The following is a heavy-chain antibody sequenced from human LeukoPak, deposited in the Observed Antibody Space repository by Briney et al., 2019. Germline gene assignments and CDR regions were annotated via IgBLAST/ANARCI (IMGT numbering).Heavy chain of an antibody. J-gene: IGHJ6*04. CDR3: AELGITMIGGV. CDR2: ISGSGGST. D-gene: IGHD3-10*02. CDR1: GFIFSSYG. Sequence: GGSLRLSCGASGFIFSSYGMSWVRQAPGKGLEWVSAISGSGGSTYYADSVKGRFTISRDNSKNTLYLQMNSLRAEDTAVYYCAELGITMIGGVWGKGTTVTISS. V-gene: IGHV3-23*01.